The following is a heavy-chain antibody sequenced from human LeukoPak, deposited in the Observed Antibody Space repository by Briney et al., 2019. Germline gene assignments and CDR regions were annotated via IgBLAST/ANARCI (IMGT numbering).Heavy chain of an antibody. V-gene: IGHV1-69*06. D-gene: IGHD1-26*01. Sequence: SVKVSCKASGGTFSSYAISWVRQAPGQGLEWMGGIIPIFGTANYAQKFQGRVTITADKSTSTAYMELSSLRSEDTAVYYCATDLVRELGSFDYWGQGTLVTVSS. CDR3: ATDLVRELGSFDY. CDR1: GGTFSSYA. CDR2: IIPIFGTA. J-gene: IGHJ4*02.